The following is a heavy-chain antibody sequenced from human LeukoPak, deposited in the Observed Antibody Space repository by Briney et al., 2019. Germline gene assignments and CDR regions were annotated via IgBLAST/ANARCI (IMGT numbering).Heavy chain of an antibody. CDR2: INPKSGDT. J-gene: IGHJ4*02. V-gene: IGHV1-2*02. D-gene: IGHD2-21*02. CDR3: ASGGDPGY. CDR1: GYTFIDYY. Sequence: ASVKVSFKGAGYTFIDYYLHWVRQAPEQGLELMAWINPKSGDTNYLQNFKVRVTLTRDTSISPAYLELSRLTYDDTAVYYCASGGDPGYWGQGTLVTVSS.